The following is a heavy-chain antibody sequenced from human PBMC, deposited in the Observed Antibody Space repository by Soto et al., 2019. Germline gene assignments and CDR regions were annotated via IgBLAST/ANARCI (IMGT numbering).Heavy chain of an antibody. D-gene: IGHD1-26*01. CDR1: GFTFSSYG. J-gene: IGHJ4*02. Sequence: QVQLVESGGGVVQPGRSLRLSCAASGFTFSSYGMHWVRQAPGKGLEWVAVIWYDGSNKYYAESVKGRFTISREHSKNTRDLQMNSLRAEDTAVYYCASDWQGSGGWFNYWGQGALVTVSS. V-gene: IGHV3-33*01. CDR3: ASDWQGSGGWFNY. CDR2: IWYDGSNK.